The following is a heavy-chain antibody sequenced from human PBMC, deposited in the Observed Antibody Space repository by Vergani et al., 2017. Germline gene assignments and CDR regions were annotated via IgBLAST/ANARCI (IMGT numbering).Heavy chain of an antibody. Sequence: EVQLVQSGAEVKKPGATVKISCKVSGYTFTDYYMHWVQQAPGKGLEWMGLVDPEDGETIYAEKFQGRVTITADTSTDTAYMELSSLRSEETAVYYCATVRYYDSSGLRPLIGGWFDPWGQGTLVTVSS. D-gene: IGHD3-22*01. CDR2: VDPEDGET. J-gene: IGHJ5*02. CDR3: ATVRYYDSSGLRPLIGGWFDP. CDR1: GYTFTDYY. V-gene: IGHV1-69-2*01.